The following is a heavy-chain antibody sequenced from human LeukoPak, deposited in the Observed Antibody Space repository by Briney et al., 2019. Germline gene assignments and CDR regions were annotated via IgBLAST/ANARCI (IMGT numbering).Heavy chain of an antibody. V-gene: IGHV4-30-4*01. CDR2: IYYSGST. CDR1: GGSISSGDYY. CDR3: AGGYYDSSGYPALFDI. D-gene: IGHD3-22*01. Sequence: SGTLSLTCTVSGGSISSGDYYWSWIRQPPGKGLEWIGYIYYSGSTYYNPSLKSRVTISVDTSKNQFSLKLSSVTAADTAVYYCAGGYYDSSGYPALFDIWGQGTMVTVSS. J-gene: IGHJ3*02.